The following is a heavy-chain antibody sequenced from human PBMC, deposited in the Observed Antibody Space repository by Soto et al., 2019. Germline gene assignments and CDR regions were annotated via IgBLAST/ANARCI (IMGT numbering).Heavy chain of an antibody. J-gene: IGHJ1*01. Sequence: QVQLVQSGAEVKKPGASVKVSCKASGYTFTSYGISWVRQAPGQGLEWMGWISAYNGNTNYAQKLQGRVTMTTDTATSTAYMELRSLRSADTAVYYCARVGKYYDRREPRRGYFQHWGQGTLVTVSS. CDR3: ARVGKYYDRREPRRGYFQH. D-gene: IGHD3-22*01. V-gene: IGHV1-18*01. CDR2: ISAYNGNT. CDR1: GYTFTSYG.